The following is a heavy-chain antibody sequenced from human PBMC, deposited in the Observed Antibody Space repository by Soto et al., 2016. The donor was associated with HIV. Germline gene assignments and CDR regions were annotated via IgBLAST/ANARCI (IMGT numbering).Heavy chain of an antibody. D-gene: IGHD2-15*01. Sequence: EVQLLESGGGLVQPGGSLRLSCAASGFTFSSYAMSWVRQAPGKGLEWVSAISGSGGSTYYADSVKGRFTISRDNSKNTLYLQMNSLRAEDTAVYYCAKNPPYGCSGGSCYDYWGRGNPRSPSPQ. CDR3: AKNPPYGCSGGSCYDY. J-gene: IGHJ4*02. V-gene: IGHV3-23*01. CDR2: ISGSGGST. CDR1: GFTFSSYA.